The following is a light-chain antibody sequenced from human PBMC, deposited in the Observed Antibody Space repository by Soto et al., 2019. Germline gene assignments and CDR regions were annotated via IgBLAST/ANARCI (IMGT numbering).Light chain of an antibody. Sequence: DIQMTQSPSSLSASVGDIVTITCRASQSISSYLNWYQQKPGKAPKLLIYAASSLRSGVPSRFSGSGSGTDFTLIISSLQPEDFATYYCQQSYSTPRTFGQGTKVEIQ. CDR3: QQSYSTPRT. CDR1: QSISSY. V-gene: IGKV1-39*01. J-gene: IGKJ1*01. CDR2: AAS.